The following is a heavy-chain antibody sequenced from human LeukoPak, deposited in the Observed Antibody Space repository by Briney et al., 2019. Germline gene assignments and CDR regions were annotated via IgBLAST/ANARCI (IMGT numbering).Heavy chain of an antibody. CDR3: ARGGGES. CDR1: GFTFSSYS. CDR2: ITQEESER. V-gene: IGHV3-7*01. J-gene: IGHJ5*02. Sequence: GGSLRLSCAASGFTFSSYSMNWVRQAPGKGLEWVAMITQEESERYYVDSVKGRFIISRDNVKSSLYLQMNSLGAEDTAVYYCARGGGESWGRGTLVTVSS. D-gene: IGHD3-10*01.